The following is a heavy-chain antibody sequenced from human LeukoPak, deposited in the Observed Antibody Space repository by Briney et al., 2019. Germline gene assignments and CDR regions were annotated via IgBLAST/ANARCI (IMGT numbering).Heavy chain of an antibody. Sequence: GGTLRLSCAASGFTLSSYAMNWVRQAPGKGLEWVSGISGNGNAYYADSVKGRFTISRDNSKNTLYLQMNSLRAEDTAVYYCAKRGAEVGTTVAPGDYWGQGTLLTVSS. CDR3: AKRGAEVGTTVAPGDY. CDR2: ISGNGNA. V-gene: IGHV3-23*01. J-gene: IGHJ4*02. D-gene: IGHD1-26*01. CDR1: GFTLSSYA.